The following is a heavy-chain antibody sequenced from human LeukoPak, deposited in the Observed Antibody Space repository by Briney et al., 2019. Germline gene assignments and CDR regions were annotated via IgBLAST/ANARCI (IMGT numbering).Heavy chain of an antibody. CDR2: ISTTSSYI. V-gene: IGHV3-21*01. Sequence: GGSLRLSCAAPGFSFSTYAISWVRQAPGKGLEWVSCISTTSSYIFYADSVRGRFTISRDNAKNSLYLQMDSLRAEDTAVYYCARGGIITSYAFEIWGQGTMVTVSS. CDR3: ARGGIITSYAFEI. D-gene: IGHD1-26*01. CDR1: GFSFSTYA. J-gene: IGHJ3*02.